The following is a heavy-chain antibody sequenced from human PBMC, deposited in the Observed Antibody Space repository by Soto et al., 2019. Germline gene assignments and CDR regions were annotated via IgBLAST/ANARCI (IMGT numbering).Heavy chain of an antibody. V-gene: IGHV4-59*01. Sequence: QVQLQESGPRLVRPSETLSLTCIVSGGSISSNSWNWIRQPPGKGLEWVGYISHTESATYNPSLKSRGTISLDTSKNQFSLTLNSVTAADTAFYYCARGSLVTHPNLVSWYFDLWGRGTLVTV. D-gene: IGHD3-9*01. CDR2: ISHTESA. CDR1: GGSISSNS. J-gene: IGHJ2*01. CDR3: ARGSLVTHPNLVSWYFDL.